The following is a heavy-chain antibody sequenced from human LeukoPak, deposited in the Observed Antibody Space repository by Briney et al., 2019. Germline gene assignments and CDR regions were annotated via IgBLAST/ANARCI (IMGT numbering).Heavy chain of an antibody. V-gene: IGHV4-34*01. J-gene: IGHJ6*02. CDR2: INHSGST. CDR1: GGSFSGYY. D-gene: IGHD3-3*01. Sequence: PSETLSLTCAVYGGSFSGYYWSWIRQPPGKGLEWIGEINHSGSTNYNPSLKSRVTISVDTSKNQFSLKLSSVTAADTAVYYCARGRIFGARYYYYYGMDVWGQGTTVTVSS. CDR3: ARGRIFGARYYYYYGMDV.